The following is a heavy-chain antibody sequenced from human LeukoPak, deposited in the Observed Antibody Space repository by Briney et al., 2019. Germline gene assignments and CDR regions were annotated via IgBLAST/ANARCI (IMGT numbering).Heavy chain of an antibody. CDR2: ISGSGGST. CDR3: ANRYCSGGSCYPYHY. D-gene: IGHD2-15*01. J-gene: IGHJ4*02. Sequence: QPGGSLRLSCAASGFTFSNYAMSWVRQAPGKGLEWVSSISGSGGSTYYADSVKGRFTISRDNSKNTLFLQMNSLRAEDTAVYYCANRYCSGGSCYPYHYWGQGTLVTVSS. V-gene: IGHV3-23*01. CDR1: GFTFSNYA.